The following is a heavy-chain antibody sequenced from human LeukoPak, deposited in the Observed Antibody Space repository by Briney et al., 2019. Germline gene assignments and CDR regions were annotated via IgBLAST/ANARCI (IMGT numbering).Heavy chain of an antibody. CDR2: INIDGSRT. CDR3: ARDRCSSPSCSLGFLDV. Sequence: GGSLRLSCAASGFTFSTYWIHWVRQAPGKGLVWVSRINIDGSRTTYADSVKGRFTISRDNAKNTLYLQMNSLRAEDTAVYYCARDRCSSPSCSLGFLDVWGKGTTVTVSS. CDR1: GFTFSTYW. D-gene: IGHD2-2*01. J-gene: IGHJ6*04. V-gene: IGHV3-74*01.